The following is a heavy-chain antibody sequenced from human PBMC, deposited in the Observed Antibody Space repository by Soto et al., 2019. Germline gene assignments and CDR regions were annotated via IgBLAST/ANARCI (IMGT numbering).Heavy chain of an antibody. Sequence: QVQLQESGPGLVKPSGTLSLTCAVSGGSISSSNWWSWVRQPPGKGLEWIGEIYHSGSTNYNPSLKSRVTISVDKSKNQFSLKLSSVTAADTAVYYCARDSPYGSGSFYYYGMDVWGQGTTVTVSS. V-gene: IGHV4-4*02. CDR1: GGSISSSNW. CDR2: IYHSGST. J-gene: IGHJ6*02. D-gene: IGHD3-10*01. CDR3: ARDSPYGSGSFYYYGMDV.